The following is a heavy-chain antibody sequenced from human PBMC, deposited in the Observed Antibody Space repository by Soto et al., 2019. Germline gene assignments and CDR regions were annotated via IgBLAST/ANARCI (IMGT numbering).Heavy chain of an antibody. CDR3: ARDMHAGFTHYFDP. J-gene: IGHJ5*02. D-gene: IGHD1-26*01. Sequence: SETLSLTCTVSCGSIRSGGYYWSWVRQNPRRGLEWIGNIYYSGNTYYNPSLKSRLTISVDTSKNQFSLNLSSVTAADTAVYYCARDMHAGFTHYFDPWGQGTLVTVSS. CDR1: CGSIRSGGYY. V-gene: IGHV4-31*03. CDR2: IYYSGNT.